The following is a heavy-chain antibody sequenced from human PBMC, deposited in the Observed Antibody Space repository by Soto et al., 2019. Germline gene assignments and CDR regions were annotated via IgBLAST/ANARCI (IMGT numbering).Heavy chain of an antibody. CDR1: GFTFSSYD. J-gene: IGHJ6*02. CDR2: IGTAGDT. Sequence: GGSLRLSCAASGFTFSSYDMHWVRQATGKGLEWVSAIGTAGDTYYPGSVKGRFTISRENAKNSLYLQMNSLRAEDTAVYYCARGDRYSSSWGREGMDVWGQGTTVTVSS. V-gene: IGHV3-13*01. D-gene: IGHD6-13*01. CDR3: ARGDRYSSSWGREGMDV.